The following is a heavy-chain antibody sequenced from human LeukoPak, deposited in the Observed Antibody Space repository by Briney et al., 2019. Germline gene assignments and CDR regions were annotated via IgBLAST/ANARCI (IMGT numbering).Heavy chain of an antibody. D-gene: IGHD2-2*02. CDR1: GFTFDDYA. J-gene: IGHJ5*01. Sequence: GRSLRLSCAVSGFTFDDYAMHWVRQAPGKGLEWVSGISWNSGSIGYADSAKGRFTISRDNAKNSLYLQMNSLRAEDTALYYCAKSCSSTSCYRFDSWGQGTLVTVSS. CDR2: ISWNSGSI. CDR3: AKSCSSTSCYRFDS. V-gene: IGHV3-9*01.